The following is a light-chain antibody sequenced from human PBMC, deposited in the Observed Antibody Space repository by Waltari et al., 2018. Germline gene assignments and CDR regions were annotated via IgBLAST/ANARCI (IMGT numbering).Light chain of an antibody. Sequence: QSVLTQPPSASATPGQSVTISCSGGSSNIGASTLRWYQHVPGPAPKLLIYSNSLRPSGVPGRFSGSKSGISASLAISDLQSEDEADYYCATWDDSLKGVIFGGGSKPTVL. J-gene: IGLJ2*01. CDR3: ATWDDSLKGVI. V-gene: IGLV1-44*01. CDR1: SSNIGAST. CDR2: SNS.